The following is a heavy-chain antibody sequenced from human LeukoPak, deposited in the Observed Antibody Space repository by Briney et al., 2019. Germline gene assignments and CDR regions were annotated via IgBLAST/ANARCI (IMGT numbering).Heavy chain of an antibody. CDR1: GFTVSSNY. CDR3: ARDLYYYGSGSDNFLYY. V-gene: IGHV3-53*01. Sequence: GGSLRLSCAAAGFTVSSNYMNWVRQAPGQGLEWVSVINSGGSTHYADSVKGRFTISRDNSKNTLYLQMNSLRAEDAAVYYCARDLYYYGSGSDNFLYYWGQGTLVTVSS. CDR2: INSGGST. D-gene: IGHD3-10*01. J-gene: IGHJ4*02.